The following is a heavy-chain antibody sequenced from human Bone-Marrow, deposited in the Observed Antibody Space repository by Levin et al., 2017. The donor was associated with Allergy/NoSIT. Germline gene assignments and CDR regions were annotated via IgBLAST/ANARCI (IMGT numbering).Heavy chain of an antibody. Sequence: SVKVSCKASGGTFSSYAISWVRQAPGQGLEWMGGIIPIFGTANYAQKFQGRVTITADKSTSTAYMELSSLRSEDTAVYYCARALCRYSYGYCYYYYYMDVWGKGTTVTVSS. V-gene: IGHV1-69*06. CDR3: ARALCRYSYGYCYYYYYMDV. D-gene: IGHD5-18*01. J-gene: IGHJ6*03. CDR2: IIPIFGTA. CDR1: GGTFSSYA.